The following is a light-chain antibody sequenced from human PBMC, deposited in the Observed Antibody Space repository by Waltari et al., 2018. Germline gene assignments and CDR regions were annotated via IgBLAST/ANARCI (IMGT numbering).Light chain of an antibody. CDR3: MQALQTPLT. Sequence: DIVMTQSPLSLPVTHGEPASISCRSSQSLLHSNGYNYLDWYLQKQGQSPQLLIYLGSNRASGVPDRCSGSGSGTDFTLKISRVEAEDVGVYYCMQALQTPLTFGGGTKVEIK. V-gene: IGKV2-28*01. CDR2: LGS. J-gene: IGKJ4*01. CDR1: QSLLHSNGYNY.